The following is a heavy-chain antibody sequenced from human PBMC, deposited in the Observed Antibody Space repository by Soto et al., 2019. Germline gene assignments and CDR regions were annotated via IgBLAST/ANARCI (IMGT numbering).Heavy chain of an antibody. J-gene: IGHJ4*02. D-gene: IGHD3-22*01. V-gene: IGHV5-51*01. CDR1: GYIFIDYW. Sequence: PGESLKISCNASGYIFIDYWIGWVRQMPGKGLEWMGIIYPGDSDTRYSPSFQGQVTISADKSISTAYLQWSSLKASDTAMYYCARDDSSGQFDYWGQGTLVTVSS. CDR3: ARDDSSGQFDY. CDR2: IYPGDSDT.